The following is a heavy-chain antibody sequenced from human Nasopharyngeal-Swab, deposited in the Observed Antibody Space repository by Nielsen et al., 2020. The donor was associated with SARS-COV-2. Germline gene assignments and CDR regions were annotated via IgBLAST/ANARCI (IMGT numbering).Heavy chain of an antibody. J-gene: IGHJ4*02. CDR3: AKEGTISCFDY. Sequence: GESLKISCAASGFTFISYAMSWVRQAPGKGLEWVSAISGSGGSTYYADSVKGRFTISRDNSKNTLYLQMNSLRAEDTAVYYCAKEGTISCFDYWGQGTLVTVSS. CDR2: ISGSGGST. CDR1: GFTFISYA. D-gene: IGHD4/OR15-4a*01. V-gene: IGHV3-23*01.